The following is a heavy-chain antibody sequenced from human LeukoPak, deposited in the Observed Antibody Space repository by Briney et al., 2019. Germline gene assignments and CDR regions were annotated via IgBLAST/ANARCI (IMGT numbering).Heavy chain of an antibody. CDR2: VKSDGTAT. CDR3: VRKFATGD. J-gene: IGHJ4*02. V-gene: IGHV3-74*01. Sequence: GGSLRLSCAASGFTFSSDLMHWVRQAQGAGLVWVSSVKSDGTATNYADSVKGRFTISRDNAKNTLYLQMNSLRVEDTAVYYCVRKFATGDWGQGTLVTVSS. D-gene: IGHD1-14*01. CDR1: GFTFSSDL.